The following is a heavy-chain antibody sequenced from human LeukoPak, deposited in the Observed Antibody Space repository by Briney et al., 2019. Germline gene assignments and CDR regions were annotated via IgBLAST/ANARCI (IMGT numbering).Heavy chain of an antibody. CDR1: GFTFSSYA. CDR2: ISGSGGST. Sequence: GGSLRLSCAASGFTFSSYAMSWVRQAPGKGLEWVSAISGSGGSTYYADSVKGRFTISRDNPKSSLFLQMNGLGVEDTAVYYCARGDAFSGDHWGQGTLVTVSS. V-gene: IGHV3-23*01. CDR3: ARGDAFSGDH. J-gene: IGHJ4*02. D-gene: IGHD3-16*01.